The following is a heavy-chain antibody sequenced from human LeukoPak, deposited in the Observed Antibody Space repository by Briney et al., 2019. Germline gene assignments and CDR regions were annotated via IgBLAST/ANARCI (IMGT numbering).Heavy chain of an antibody. V-gene: IGHV1-2*02. CDR1: GYTFTGYY. CDR3: ARIRRFAP. CDR2: INPNSGGT. Sequence: ASVKVSYKASGYTFTGYYMHWVRQAPGQGLEWMGWINPNSGGTNYAPKLQGRITMTRDTSISPAYMELSRLRSRDPAVYYCARIRRFAPWGQGTLVTVSS. J-gene: IGHJ5*02.